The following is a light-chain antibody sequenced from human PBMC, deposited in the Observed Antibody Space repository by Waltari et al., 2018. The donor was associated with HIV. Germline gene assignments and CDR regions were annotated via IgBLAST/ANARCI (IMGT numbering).Light chain of an antibody. V-gene: IGLV1-44*01. Sequence: QSVLTQPPSASGTPGQRVTISCSGSSSNIGSNTVNWYQQLPGTAPKLMIYEVSKRPSGVPDRFSGSKSGNTASLTVAGLQSEDEADYYCSSYAGSNNLLFGGGTKLTVL. CDR3: SSYAGSNNLL. CDR2: EVS. J-gene: IGLJ2*01. CDR1: SSNIGSNT.